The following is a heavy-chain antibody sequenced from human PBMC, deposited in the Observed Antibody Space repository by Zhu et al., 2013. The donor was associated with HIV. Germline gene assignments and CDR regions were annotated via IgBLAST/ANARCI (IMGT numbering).Heavy chain of an antibody. CDR2: IIPIFGTA. D-gene: IGHD3-22*01. CDR1: GGTFSSYA. Sequence: QVQLVQSGAEVKKPGSSVKVSCKASGGTFSSYAISWVRQAPGQGLEWMGGIIPIFGTANYAQKFQGRVTITADKSTSTAYMELSSLRSEDTAVYYCARGAPLITMIAGGLDYWGQGTLVTVSS. CDR3: ARGAPLITMIAGGLDY. V-gene: IGHV1-69*06. J-gene: IGHJ4*02.